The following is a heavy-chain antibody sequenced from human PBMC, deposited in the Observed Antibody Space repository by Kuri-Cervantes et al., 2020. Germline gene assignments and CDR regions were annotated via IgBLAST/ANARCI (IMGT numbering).Heavy chain of an antibody. J-gene: IGHJ4*02. Sequence: GGSLRLSCAASGFTVSTNYMSWVRQAPGEGLECVAVIYTDGSTKYADSVQGRFTISRDSSKNTVYLQMNSLRAEDTAVYYCARGLHCSGGDCYAGYFDYWGQGTLVTVSS. CDR1: GFTVSTNY. CDR2: IYTDGST. D-gene: IGHD2-21*02. V-gene: IGHV3-53*01. CDR3: ARGLHCSGGDCYAGYFDY.